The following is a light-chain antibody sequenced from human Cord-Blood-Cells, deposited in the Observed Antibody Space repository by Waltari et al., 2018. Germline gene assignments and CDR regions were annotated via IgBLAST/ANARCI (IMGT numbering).Light chain of an antibody. J-gene: IGLJ3*02. CDR2: EGS. V-gene: IGLV2-23*01. Sequence: QSALTQPPSVSASPGQSITISCTATSSDVGSYNLHSWYQQHTGKAPKLMIYEGSKRPSGVSNRFSGSKSGNTASLTISGLQAEDEADYYCCSYEGSSTGVFGGGTKLTVL. CDR3: CSYEGSSTGV. CDR1: SSDVGSYNL.